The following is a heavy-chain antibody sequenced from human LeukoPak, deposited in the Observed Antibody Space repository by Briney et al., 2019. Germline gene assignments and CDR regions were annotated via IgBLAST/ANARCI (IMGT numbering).Heavy chain of an antibody. CDR2: INHSGSA. D-gene: IGHD1-1*01. CDR3: ARASINWASFC. J-gene: IGHJ4*02. CDR1: SGSFSCYY. V-gene: IGHV4-34*01. Sequence: SETLSLTCAVWSGSFSCYYWTWIRQPPGKGLEWIGEINHSGSANYNPSLKSRITISVDTSKNQFSLKLSSVTAADTAVYYCARASINWASFCWGQGTLVTVSS.